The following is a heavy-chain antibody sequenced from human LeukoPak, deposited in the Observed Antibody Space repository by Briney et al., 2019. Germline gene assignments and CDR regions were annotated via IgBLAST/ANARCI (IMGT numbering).Heavy chain of an antibody. CDR1: GGSFSGYY. CDR2: INHSGST. D-gene: IGHD6-13*01. CDR3: TWGSRSYSSRWYGLSWFDP. J-gene: IGHJ5*02. V-gene: IGHV4-34*01. Sequence: SETLSLTCAVYGGSFSGYYWSWIRQPPGKGLEWIGEINHSGSTNYNPALNSRGTIPVHQSKKQFSLKLSSVTAEDTAGCYWTWGSRSYSSRWYGLSWFDPWGQGTLVTVSS.